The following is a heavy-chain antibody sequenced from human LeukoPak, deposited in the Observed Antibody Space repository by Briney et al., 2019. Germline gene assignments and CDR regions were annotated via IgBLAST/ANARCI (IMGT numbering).Heavy chain of an antibody. D-gene: IGHD5/OR15-5a*01. J-gene: IGHJ4*02. Sequence: GGSLRLSCAASGFTFSSYAMSWVRQAPGKGLEWVSAISDSGGSIYYADSVKGRFIISRDNARNSLSLQMDSLRVEDTAVYYCARLSGESTIYDYWGQGTLITVSS. V-gene: IGHV3-23*01. CDR1: GFTFSSYA. CDR3: ARLSGESTIYDY. CDR2: ISDSGGSI.